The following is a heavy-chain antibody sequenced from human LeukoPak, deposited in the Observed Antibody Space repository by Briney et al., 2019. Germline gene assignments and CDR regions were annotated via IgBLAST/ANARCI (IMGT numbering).Heavy chain of an antibody. J-gene: IGHJ2*01. D-gene: IGHD5-24*01. CDR1: GGPISSYY. Sequence: SETLSLTCTVSGGPISSYYWSWIRQPPGKGLEWIGYIYYSGSTNYNPSLKSRVTISVDTSKNQFSLKLSSVTAADTAVYYCARDGGDGYNYWYFDLWGRGTLVTVSS. CDR2: IYYSGST. CDR3: ARDGGDGYNYWYFDL. V-gene: IGHV4-59*01.